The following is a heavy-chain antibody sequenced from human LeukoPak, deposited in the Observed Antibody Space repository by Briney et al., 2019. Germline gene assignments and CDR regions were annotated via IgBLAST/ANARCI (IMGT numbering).Heavy chain of an antibody. CDR2: ISGSGGST. D-gene: IGHD3-22*01. Sequence: GGSLRLSCAASGFTFSSYAMSWVRQAPGKGLEWVSAISGSGGSTYYADSVKGRFTISRDNSENTLYLQMNSLRAEDTAVYYCAKSTGYYYDSSGYGYWGQGTLVTVSS. CDR1: GFTFSSYA. CDR3: AKSTGYYYDSSGYGY. V-gene: IGHV3-23*01. J-gene: IGHJ4*02.